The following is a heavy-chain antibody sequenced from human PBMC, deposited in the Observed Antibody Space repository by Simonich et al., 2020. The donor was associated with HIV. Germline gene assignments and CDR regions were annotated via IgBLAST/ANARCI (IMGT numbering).Heavy chain of an antibody. J-gene: IGHJ3*02. Sequence: QVQLVQSGAEVKKPGASVKVSCKASGYTFTGYYMHWVRQAPGQGLEWMGRINPNRGGTNYAQKFKGRVTMTRDTSISTAYMELNRLKSDDTAIYYCATHGPGSYSSALDIWGQGTMVTVSS. CDR1: GYTFTGYY. CDR2: INPNRGGT. CDR3: ATHGPGSYSSALDI. D-gene: IGHD1-26*01. V-gene: IGHV1-2*06.